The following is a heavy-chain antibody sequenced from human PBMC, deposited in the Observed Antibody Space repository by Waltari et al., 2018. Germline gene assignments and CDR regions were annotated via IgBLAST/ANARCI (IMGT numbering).Heavy chain of an antibody. Sequence: QVQLVQSGAEVKKPGSSVKVSCKASGGTFSSYAISWVRQAPGQGLEWMGGIIPIFGTANYAQKFQGRVPITADESTSTAYMELSSLRSEDTAVYYCARAGMVAATNLYYYYYGMDVWGQGTTVTVSS. J-gene: IGHJ6*02. D-gene: IGHD2-15*01. CDR1: GGTFSSYA. V-gene: IGHV1-69*12. CDR3: ARAGMVAATNLYYYYYGMDV. CDR2: IIPIFGTA.